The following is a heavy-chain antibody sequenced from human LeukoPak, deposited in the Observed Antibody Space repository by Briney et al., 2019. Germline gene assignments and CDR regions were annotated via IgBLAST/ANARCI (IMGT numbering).Heavy chain of an antibody. D-gene: IGHD5-24*01. V-gene: IGHV4-39*07. CDR3: ARECRWLQLQGLNYYYYMDV. Sequence: AAKILSLTCTFAGCSISSSSYYWGWIRRPPGKGLGGIGSIYYSGSTYYNPSLVSRVAKSAETSNTQSSLKLRSGTAADTAVYYCARECRWLQLQGLNYYYYMDVGGKGNTVTVSS. CDR2: IYYSGST. J-gene: IGHJ6*03. CDR1: GCSISSSSYY.